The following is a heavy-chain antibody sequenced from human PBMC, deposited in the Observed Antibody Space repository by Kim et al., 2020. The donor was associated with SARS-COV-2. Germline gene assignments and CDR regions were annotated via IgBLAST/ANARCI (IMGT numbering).Heavy chain of an antibody. V-gene: IGHV6-1*01. Sequence: SQTLSLTCVISGDSVSSDSAAWTWIRQSPSRGLEWLGRTFYRSKWQTDYPLSVRGRINIHADTSQNQFSLRLNSVTPEDTAVYYCARSPLNRNVSGWFWSAPDYWGQGTLVTVSS. CDR1: GDSVSSDSAA. CDR2: TFYRSKWQT. D-gene: IGHD6-19*01. J-gene: IGHJ4*02. CDR3: ARSPLNRNVSGWFWSAPDY.